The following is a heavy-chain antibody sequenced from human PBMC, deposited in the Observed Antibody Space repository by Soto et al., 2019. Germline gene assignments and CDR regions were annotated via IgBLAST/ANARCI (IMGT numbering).Heavy chain of an antibody. CDR3: ARDKITGLFDY. D-gene: IGHD2-8*02. CDR1: GGSFSGYY. J-gene: IGHJ4*02. V-gene: IGHV4-34*01. CDR2: INHSGST. Sequence: SETLSLTCAVYGGSFSGYYWTWIRQPPGTGLEWIGEINHSGSTNYNPSLKSRVNISVDTSKNQFSLKQTSVTAADTAVYYCARDKITGLFDYWGQGTLVTVSS.